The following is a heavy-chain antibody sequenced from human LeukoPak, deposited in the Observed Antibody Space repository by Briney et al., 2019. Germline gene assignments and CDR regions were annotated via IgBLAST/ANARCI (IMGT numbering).Heavy chain of an antibody. CDR1: GGSFSGYY. V-gene: IGHV4-34*01. CDR3: ARGRSSMVRGDYYYYMDV. CDR2: IYYSGST. J-gene: IGHJ6*03. D-gene: IGHD3-10*01. Sequence: SETLSLTCAVYGGSFSGYYWSWIRQPPGKGLEWIGYIYYSGSTYYNPSLKSRVTISVDTSKNQFSLKLSSVTAADTAVYYCARGRSSMVRGDYYYYMDVWGKGTTVTISS.